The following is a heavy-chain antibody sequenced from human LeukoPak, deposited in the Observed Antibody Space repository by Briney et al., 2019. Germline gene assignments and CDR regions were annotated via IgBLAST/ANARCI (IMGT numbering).Heavy chain of an antibody. D-gene: IGHD3-10*01. V-gene: IGHV3-21*01. J-gene: IGHJ4*02. CDR1: GFTFSNAW. CDR3: ASLLTMVRGDNY. CDR2: ISSSSSYI. Sequence: PGGSLRLSCAASGFTFSNAWMSWVRQAPGKGLEWVSSISSSSSYIYYADSVKGRFTISRDNAKNSLYLQMNSLRAEDTAVYYCASLLTMVRGDNYWGQGTLVTVSS.